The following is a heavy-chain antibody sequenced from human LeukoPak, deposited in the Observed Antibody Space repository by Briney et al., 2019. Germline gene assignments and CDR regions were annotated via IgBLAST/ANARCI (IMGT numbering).Heavy chain of an antibody. CDR2: ISSSGNNI. CDR1: GFIFSSYE. Sequence: QPGGSLRLSCAASGFIFSSYEMEWVRQTPEKGLEYISYISSSGNNIHYADSVKGRFTISRDNAKNSLYLQMNSLRAEDTAVYYCARERELHLDYCGQGTVFTVSS. V-gene: IGHV3-48*03. D-gene: IGHD1-7*01. CDR3: ARERELHLDY. J-gene: IGHJ4*02.